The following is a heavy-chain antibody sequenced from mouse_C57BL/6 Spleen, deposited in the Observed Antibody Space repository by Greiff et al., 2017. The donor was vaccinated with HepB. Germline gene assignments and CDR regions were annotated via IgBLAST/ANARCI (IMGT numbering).Heavy chain of an antibody. J-gene: IGHJ2*01. CDR3: EIHEETLLSMPLDY. Sequence: EVKLVESGGDLVKPGGSLKLSCAASGFTFSSYGMSWVRQTPDKRLEWVATISSGGSYTYYPDSVKGRFTISRDNAKNTLYLQMSSLKSEDTAKYDCEIHEETLLSMPLDYWGQGTTLTVSS. CDR1: GFTFSSYG. D-gene: IGHD2-1*01. CDR2: ISSGGSYT. V-gene: IGHV5-6*01.